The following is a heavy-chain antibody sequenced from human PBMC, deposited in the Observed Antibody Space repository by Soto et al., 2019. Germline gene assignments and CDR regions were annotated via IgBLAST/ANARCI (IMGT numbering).Heavy chain of an antibody. J-gene: IGHJ5*02. Sequence: QLQLQESGPGLVKPSETLSLTCTVSGGSISSSSYYWGWIRQPPGKGLEWIGSIYYSGSTYYNPSLKSRVTISVDASKTQFSLKLSSVTAADTAVYYCARSARTRLSWFDTWGQGTLVTVSS. CDR3: ARSARTRLSWFDT. V-gene: IGHV4-39*01. CDR2: IYYSGST. CDR1: GGSISSSSYY. D-gene: IGHD6-6*01.